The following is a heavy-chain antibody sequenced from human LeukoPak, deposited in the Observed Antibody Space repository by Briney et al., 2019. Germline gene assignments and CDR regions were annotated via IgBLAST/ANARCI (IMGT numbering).Heavy chain of an antibody. CDR1: GFTFSSYG. Sequence: GGSLRLSRAASGFTFSSYGMHWVRQAPGKGLEGVAFIRYDGSNKYYADSVKGRFTISRDNSKNTLYLQMNSLRAEDTAVYYCAKDPLIVATSGLRSYFDYWGQGTLVTVSS. D-gene: IGHD5-12*01. CDR3: AKDPLIVATSGLRSYFDY. CDR2: IRYDGSNK. V-gene: IGHV3-30*02. J-gene: IGHJ4*02.